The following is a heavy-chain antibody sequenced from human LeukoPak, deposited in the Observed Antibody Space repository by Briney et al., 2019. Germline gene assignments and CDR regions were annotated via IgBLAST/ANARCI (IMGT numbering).Heavy chain of an antibody. CDR1: GFTFSSYA. Sequence: AGGSLRLSCAASGFTFSSYAMSWVRQAPGKGLEWVSAISGSGGSTYYADSVKGRFTISRDNSKNTLYLQMNSLRAEDTAVYYCAEGNDILTGYPFYWGQGTLVTVSS. CDR2: ISGSGGST. D-gene: IGHD3-9*01. V-gene: IGHV3-23*01. CDR3: AEGNDILTGYPFY. J-gene: IGHJ4*02.